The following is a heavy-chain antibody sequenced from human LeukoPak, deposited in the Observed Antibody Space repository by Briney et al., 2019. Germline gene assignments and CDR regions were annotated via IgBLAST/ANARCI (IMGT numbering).Heavy chain of an antibody. J-gene: IGHJ3*02. D-gene: IGHD7-27*01. Sequence: ASVKVSCKASGYTFSSYGISWVRQAPGQGLEWMGWISAYNGDTHYAQKFQGRVTMTTDTSTSTAYMELRSLRSDDTAVYYCARGGDPGQAFDIWGQGTMVTVSS. CDR1: GYTFSSYG. CDR2: ISAYNGDT. CDR3: ARGGDPGQAFDI. V-gene: IGHV1-18*01.